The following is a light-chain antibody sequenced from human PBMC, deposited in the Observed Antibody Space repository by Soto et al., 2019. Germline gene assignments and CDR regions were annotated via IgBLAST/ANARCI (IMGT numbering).Light chain of an antibody. J-gene: IGKJ4*01. Sequence: EIVMTQSPATLSVSPGERATLSCRASQSVSSNLAWYQHKPGQAPRLLSYDASTRATGIPARFSGSGSGTEFTLTLSSLQSEDFAVYYCQQYNNWPPLTFGGGTKVEIK. V-gene: IGKV3-15*01. CDR2: DAS. CDR1: QSVSSN. CDR3: QQYNNWPPLT.